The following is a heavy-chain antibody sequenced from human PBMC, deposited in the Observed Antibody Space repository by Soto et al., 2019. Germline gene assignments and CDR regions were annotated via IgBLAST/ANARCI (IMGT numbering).Heavy chain of an antibody. Sequence: SETLSRTGSVSGYASSSGDYWGWMRQPPGKGMEWIGSIYHSGSTYNNPSLKRRVTISVDTSQNQFSLKLSSVTAADTAVYYCARVGGYGMDVWGQGNTVNVS. D-gene: IGHD3-10*01. CDR1: GYASSSGDY. CDR2: IYHSGST. CDR3: ARVGGYGMDV. V-gene: IGHV4-38-2*01. J-gene: IGHJ6*02.